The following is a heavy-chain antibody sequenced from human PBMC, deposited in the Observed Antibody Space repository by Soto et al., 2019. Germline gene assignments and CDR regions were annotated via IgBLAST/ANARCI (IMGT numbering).Heavy chain of an antibody. CDR2: IIPIFGTA. V-gene: IGHV1-69*06. CDR3: ARTIFGGGSGSLINWFDP. CDR1: GGTFSSYA. D-gene: IGHD3-9*01. J-gene: IGHJ5*02. Sequence: SVKVSCKASGGTFSSYAISWVRQAPGQGLEWMGGIIPIFGTANYAHKFQGRVTITADKSTSTAYMELSSLRSEDTAVYYCARTIFGGGSGSLINWFDPWGQGTLVTVSS.